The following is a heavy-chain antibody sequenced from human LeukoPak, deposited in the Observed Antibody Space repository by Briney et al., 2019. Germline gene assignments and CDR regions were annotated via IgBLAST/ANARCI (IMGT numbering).Heavy chain of an antibody. J-gene: IGHJ4*02. Sequence: GESLEISCQASGCRFTTYWIGWVRQVPGKGLEWVGIIYPGDSDTRYSPSFQGQVTISADKSISTAYLQWSSLKASDTAMYYCARLPYCSGGSCYFDYWGQGTLVTVSS. CDR3: ARLPYCSGGSCYFDY. CDR1: GCRFTTYW. CDR2: IYPGDSDT. V-gene: IGHV5-51*01. D-gene: IGHD2-15*01.